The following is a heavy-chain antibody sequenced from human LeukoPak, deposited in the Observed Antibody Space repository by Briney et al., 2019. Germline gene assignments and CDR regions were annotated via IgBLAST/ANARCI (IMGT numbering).Heavy chain of an antibody. V-gene: IGHV4-59*08. J-gene: IGHJ4*02. CDR2: IYYSGST. CDR3: ASGVREYSLVY. CDR1: GGSISSYY. Sequence: SETLSLTCTVSGGSISSYYWSWIRQPPGKGLEWIGYIYYSGSTNYNPSLKSRVTISVDTSKNQFFLKLSSVTAADTAVYYCASGVREYSLVYWGQGTLVTVSS. D-gene: IGHD5-18*01.